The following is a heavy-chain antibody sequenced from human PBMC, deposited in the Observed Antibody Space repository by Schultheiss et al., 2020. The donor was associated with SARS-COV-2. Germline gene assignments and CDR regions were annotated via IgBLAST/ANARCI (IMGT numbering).Heavy chain of an antibody. CDR2: ISYDGSNK. J-gene: IGHJ4*02. D-gene: IGHD2-15*01. Sequence: GESLKISCAASGFTFSDYYMSWVRQAPGKGLEWVAVISYDGSNKYYADSVKGRFTISRDNSKNTLYLQMNSLRSEDTAVYYCARSDDVVVVAAINFDNWGQGTLVTVSS. V-gene: IGHV3-30*03. CDR1: GFTFSDYY. CDR3: ARSDDVVVVAAINFDN.